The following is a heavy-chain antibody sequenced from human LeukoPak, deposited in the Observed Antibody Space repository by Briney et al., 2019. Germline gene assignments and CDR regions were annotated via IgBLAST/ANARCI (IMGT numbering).Heavy chain of an antibody. V-gene: IGHV6-1*01. Sequence: SQTLSLTCAISGDSVSSNSAAWNWIRQSPSRGLEWLGRTYYRSKWYNDYAVSVKSRITINPDTSKNQFSLQLNSVTPEDTAVYYCARDSSCILWGRPPENWFDPWGQGTLVTVSS. CDR3: ARDSSCILWGRPPENWFDP. CDR1: GDSVSSNSAA. J-gene: IGHJ5*02. CDR2: TYYRSKWYN. D-gene: IGHD2-21*02.